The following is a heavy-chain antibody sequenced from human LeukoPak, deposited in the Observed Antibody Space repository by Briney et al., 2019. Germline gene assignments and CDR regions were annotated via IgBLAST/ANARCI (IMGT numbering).Heavy chain of an antibody. Sequence: GGSLRLSCAASGFTFSSYAMSWVRQAPGKGLEWVSAISGSGGSTHYADSVKGRFTISRDNSKNTLYLQMNSLRAEDTAVYYCAKDGEWEPAYFDYWGQGTLVTVSS. CDR3: AKDGEWEPAYFDY. CDR2: ISGSGGST. CDR1: GFTFSSYA. V-gene: IGHV3-23*01. D-gene: IGHD1-26*01. J-gene: IGHJ4*02.